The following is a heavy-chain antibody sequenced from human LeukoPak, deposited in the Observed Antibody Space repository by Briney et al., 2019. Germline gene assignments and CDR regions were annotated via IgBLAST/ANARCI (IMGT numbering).Heavy chain of an antibody. CDR1: GFTFSSYA. CDR2: ISGSGGST. D-gene: IGHD3-22*01. J-gene: IGHJ3*02. CDR3: AKTLVDSSGYYDVDAFDI. V-gene: IGHV3-23*01. Sequence: GGSLRLSCAASGFTFSSYAMSWVRQAPGKGLEWVSAISGSGGSTYYADSVKGRFTISRDNSKNTLYLQMNSLRAEDTAVYYCAKTLVDSSGYYDVDAFDIWGQGTMVTVSS.